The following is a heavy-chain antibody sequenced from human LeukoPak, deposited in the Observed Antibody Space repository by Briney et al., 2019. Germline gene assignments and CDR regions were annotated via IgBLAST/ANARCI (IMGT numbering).Heavy chain of an antibody. CDR3: ARQYNWNDAVDY. CDR1: GGSISSSSYY. Sequence: SETLSLTCTVSGGSISSSSYYWGWMRQPPGKGLEWIGSIYYSGSTYYNPSLKSRVTISVDTSKNQFSLKLSSVTAADTAVYYCARQYNWNDAVDYWGQGTLVTLSS. J-gene: IGHJ4*02. CDR2: IYYSGST. D-gene: IGHD1-1*01. V-gene: IGHV4-39*01.